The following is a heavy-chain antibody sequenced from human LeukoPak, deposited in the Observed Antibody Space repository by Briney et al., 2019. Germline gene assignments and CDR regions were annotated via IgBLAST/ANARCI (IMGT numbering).Heavy chain of an antibody. D-gene: IGHD6-6*01. CDR1: GFTFSSHW. Sequence: GGSLRLSCAASGFTFSSHWMHWARQLPGKGLVWVSRISPTGSTTSYADSVKGRFTVSRDNAKNTLYLQVNNLRAEDTAVYYCARGPNSNWSGLDFWGQGTLLTVSS. V-gene: IGHV3-74*01. J-gene: IGHJ4*02. CDR2: ISPTGSTT. CDR3: ARGPNSNWSGLDF.